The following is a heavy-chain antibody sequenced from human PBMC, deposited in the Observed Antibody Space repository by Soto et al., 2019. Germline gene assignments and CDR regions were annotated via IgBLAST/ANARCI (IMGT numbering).Heavy chain of an antibody. CDR1: GGSISGYY. Sequence: SETLSLTCTVSGGSISGYYWSWIRQPPGKGLEWIGYIYSSGSTNYNPSLKSRVTISVDTSKNQFSLNLSSVTTADTAIYYCAKDRYRGSYYGYYHYYGLDVWGQGTTVTVSS. J-gene: IGHJ6*02. V-gene: IGHV4-59*01. CDR3: AKDRYRGSYYGYYHYYGLDV. CDR2: IYSSGST. D-gene: IGHD1-26*01.